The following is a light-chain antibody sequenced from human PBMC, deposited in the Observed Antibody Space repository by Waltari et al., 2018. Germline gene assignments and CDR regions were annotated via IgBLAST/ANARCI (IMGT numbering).Light chain of an antibody. CDR3: QAWDSRTEV. V-gene: IGLV3-1*01. J-gene: IGLJ2*01. CDR2: ERT. Sequence: WCHQRPAQLPVFVINERTKRPPGIPWRFSGSDSGNTATLAISGTQAIDEADYYCQAWDSRTEVFGGGTKLTVL.